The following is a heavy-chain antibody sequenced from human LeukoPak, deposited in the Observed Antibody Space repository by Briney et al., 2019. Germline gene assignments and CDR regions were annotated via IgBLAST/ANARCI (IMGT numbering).Heavy chain of an antibody. CDR3: AREANSGAFDI. V-gene: IGHV3-7*01. J-gene: IGHJ3*02. Sequence: PGGSLRLSCAASGFTFSSYWMSWVRQAPGKGLEWVANIKQEGSEKYYVDSVKGRFTISRDNAKNSLYLQMNSLRAEDTAVYYCAREANSGAFDIWGQGTMVTVSS. D-gene: IGHD4-23*01. CDR1: GFTFSSYW. CDR2: IKQEGSEK.